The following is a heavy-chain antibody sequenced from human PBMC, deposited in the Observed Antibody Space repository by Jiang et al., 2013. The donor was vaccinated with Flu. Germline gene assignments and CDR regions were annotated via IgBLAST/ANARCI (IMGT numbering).Heavy chain of an antibody. V-gene: IGHV6-1*01. CDR2: TYHRSKWYD. J-gene: IGHJ4*02. Sequence: QTLSLTCAISGDSVSSNSAAWNWIRQSPSRGLEWLGRTYHRSKWYDDYAASLKGRITINPDTSKNQFTLQVDSVTPEDTAVYYCARGAGAIDYWGQGTLVTVSS. CDR1: GDSVSSNSAA. CDR3: ARGAGAIDY. D-gene: IGHD4/OR15-4a*01.